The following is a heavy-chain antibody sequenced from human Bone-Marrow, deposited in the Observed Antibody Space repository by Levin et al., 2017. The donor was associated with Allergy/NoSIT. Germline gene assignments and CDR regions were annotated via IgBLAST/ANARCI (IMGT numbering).Heavy chain of an antibody. CDR3: TRDLYYYGSGTSPDAFDV. D-gene: IGHD3-10*01. V-gene: IGHV1-18*04. Sequence: EASVKVSCKTSGYNFNTYGINWVRQAPGQGLEWLGWISTNNDQTRNAQRVQGRVTMTTDTSTNTAYMELRSLTSADTAVYFCTRDLYYYGSGTSPDAFDVWGQGTVVTVSS. CDR1: GYNFNTYG. J-gene: IGHJ3*01. CDR2: ISTNNDQT.